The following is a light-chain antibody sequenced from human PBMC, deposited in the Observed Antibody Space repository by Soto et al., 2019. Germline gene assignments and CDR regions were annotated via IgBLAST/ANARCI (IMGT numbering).Light chain of an antibody. J-gene: IGLJ1*01. CDR1: KSDIGVYDF. V-gene: IGLV2-8*01. Sequence: SVLAQPPSASGSPGQSVTISCTGTKSDIGVYDFVSWYQHHPGKAPRLIIYEVVQRPSGVPDRFSGSKSGNTASLTVSGLQAAVDAGYFCKSYAGSNPYVFGSGTNVAVL. CDR2: EVV. CDR3: KSYAGSNPYV.